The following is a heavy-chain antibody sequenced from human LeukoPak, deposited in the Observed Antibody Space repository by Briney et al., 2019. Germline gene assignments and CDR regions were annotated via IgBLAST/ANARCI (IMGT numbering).Heavy chain of an antibody. CDR2: IYYSGST. CDR1: GGSISSYY. CDR3: AREATMRTIDY. Sequence: SETLSLTCTVSGGSISSYYWSWIRQPPGKGLEWIGYIYYSGSTNYNPSLKSRVTISVDTSKNQFSLKLSSVTAADTAVYYCAREATMRTIDYWGQGTLVTVSS. J-gene: IGHJ4*02. D-gene: IGHD5-12*01. V-gene: IGHV4-59*01.